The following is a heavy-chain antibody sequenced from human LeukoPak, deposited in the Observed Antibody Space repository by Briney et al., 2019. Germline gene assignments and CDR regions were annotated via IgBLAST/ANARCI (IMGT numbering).Heavy chain of an antibody. V-gene: IGHV1-18*01. J-gene: IGHJ3*02. Sequence: ASVKVSFKTSGYTFTNYGISWVRQAPGLGLGWMGWISAYNGNTNYAQKVQGRVTMTTDTSTSTAYMELRSLRFDDTAVYYCARDQSVRLLQTSSTYFKHVFAIWGQGSMVTVSS. CDR3: ARDQSVRLLQTSSTYFKHVFAI. CDR2: ISAYNGNT. D-gene: IGHD6-13*01. CDR1: GYTFTNYG.